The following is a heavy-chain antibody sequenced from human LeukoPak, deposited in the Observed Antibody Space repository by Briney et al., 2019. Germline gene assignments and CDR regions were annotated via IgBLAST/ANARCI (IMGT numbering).Heavy chain of an antibody. Sequence: PSETLSLTCAVFGGSFSGYYWSWIRQPPGKGLEWIGEIKHSGSTNFNPSLKSRVSISLDTSKGQFSLKLTSVTAADTAVYYCARLATALPPGAQYYFVYWGQGTLVTVSS. CDR3: ARLATALPPGAQYYFVY. CDR1: GGSFSGYY. V-gene: IGHV4-34*01. CDR2: IKHSGST. D-gene: IGHD6-6*01. J-gene: IGHJ4*02.